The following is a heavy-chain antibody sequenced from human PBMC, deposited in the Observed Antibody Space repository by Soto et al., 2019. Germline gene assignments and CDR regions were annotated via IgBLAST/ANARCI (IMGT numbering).Heavy chain of an antibody. CDR3: AKDAILWRFRPRYYFDY. Sequence: QVQLVESGGGVVQPGRSLRLSCAASGFTFSSYGMHWVRQAPGKGLEWVAVISYDGSNKYCADSVKGRFTISRDNSKNTLYLQMNSLRAEDTAVYYCAKDAILWRFRPRYYFDYWGQGTLVTVSS. CDR2: ISYDGSNK. J-gene: IGHJ4*02. V-gene: IGHV3-30*18. D-gene: IGHD2-2*01. CDR1: GFTFSSYG.